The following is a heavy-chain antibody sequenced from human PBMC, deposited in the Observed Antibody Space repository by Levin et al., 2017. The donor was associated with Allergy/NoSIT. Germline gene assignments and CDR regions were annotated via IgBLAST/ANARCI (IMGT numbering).Heavy chain of an antibody. D-gene: IGHD6-13*01. CDR1: GFTFTTYW. CDR3: ARDLDSSAWYEGSSFGI. CDR2: IKKDGSEK. J-gene: IGHJ3*02. V-gene: IGHV3-7*01. Sequence: GGSLRLSCSASGFTFTTYWMSWVRQAPGKGLEWVANIKKDGSEKYYVDSVKGRFIISRDNAKKSLFLQMNSLRAEDTAVYYCARDLDSSAWYEGSSFGIWGQGTMVTVAS.